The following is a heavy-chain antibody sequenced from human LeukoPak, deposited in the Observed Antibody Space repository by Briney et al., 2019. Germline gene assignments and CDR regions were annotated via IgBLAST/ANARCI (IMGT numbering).Heavy chain of an antibody. V-gene: IGHV1-24*01. CDR2: FDPEDGET. CDR3: AREHSSSWDQFDY. D-gene: IGHD6-13*01. CDR1: GYTLTELS. Sequence: ASVKVSCKVSGYTLTELSMHWVRQAPGKGLEWMGGFDPEDGETIYAQKVQGRVTMTADTSTSTSYMELRSLRSDDTAVYYCAREHSSSWDQFDYRGQGTLVTVSS. J-gene: IGHJ4*02.